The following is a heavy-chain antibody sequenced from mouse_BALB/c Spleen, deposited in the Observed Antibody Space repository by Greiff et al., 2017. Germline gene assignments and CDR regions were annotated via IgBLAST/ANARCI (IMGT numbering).Heavy chain of an antibody. V-gene: IGHV2-4-1*01. CDR2: IWSGGST. CDR1: GFSLTSYG. D-gene: IGHD2-3*01. J-gene: IGHJ4*01. CDR3: ARKNDGYYVNYAMDY. Sequence: VQGVESGPGLVQPSQSLSITCTVSGFSLTSYGVHWVRQSPGKGLEWLGVIWSGGSTDYNAAFISRLSISKDNSKSQVFFKMNSLQADDTAIYYCARKNDGYYVNYAMDYWGQGTSVTVSS.